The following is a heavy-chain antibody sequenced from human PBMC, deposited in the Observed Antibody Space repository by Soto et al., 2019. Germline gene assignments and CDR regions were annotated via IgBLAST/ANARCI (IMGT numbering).Heavy chain of an antibody. CDR3: ATGPTVKYFDS. Sequence: SETLSLTCTVSSGSISSSSSYWGWIRQPPGKGLEWIGSIHYSGNTYSSPSLKSRVTISVDTSNNQFSLKLRSVTAADTAVYYCATGPTVKYFDSWGQGTLVTVSS. J-gene: IGHJ4*02. CDR1: SGSISSSSSY. D-gene: IGHD3-22*01. CDR2: IHYSGNT. V-gene: IGHV4-39*01.